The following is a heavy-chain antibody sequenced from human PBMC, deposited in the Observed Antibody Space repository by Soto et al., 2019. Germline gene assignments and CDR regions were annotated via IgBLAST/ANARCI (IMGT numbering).Heavy chain of an antibody. V-gene: IGHV5-51*01. CDR2: IYPHDSDT. J-gene: IGHJ6*02. Sequence: PGESLKIACKGSVYNFHTYWIAWVRQMPGRGLEWMGFIYPHDSDTRYSPSFRGQVTISADKSINTAYLQWTSLKASDTAIYFCARPTDYHYGMQVWGQGTTVTVS. CDR1: VYNFHTYW. D-gene: IGHD4-17*01. CDR3: ARPTDYHYGMQV.